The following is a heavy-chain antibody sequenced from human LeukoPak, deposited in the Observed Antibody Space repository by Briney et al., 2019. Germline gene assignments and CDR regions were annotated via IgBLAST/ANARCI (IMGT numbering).Heavy chain of an antibody. CDR2: FYSGGST. V-gene: IGHV3-66*01. Sequence: GGSLRLSCAALGFTVSSKYMSWVRQAPGEGLEWVSVFYSGGSTYYADSVKGRFTISRDNSKNTLYFQMNSLRAEDTAVYYCARGPGWNYFDYWGQGTLVTVSS. D-gene: IGHD6-19*01. CDR1: GFTVSSKY. CDR3: ARGPGWNYFDY. J-gene: IGHJ4*02.